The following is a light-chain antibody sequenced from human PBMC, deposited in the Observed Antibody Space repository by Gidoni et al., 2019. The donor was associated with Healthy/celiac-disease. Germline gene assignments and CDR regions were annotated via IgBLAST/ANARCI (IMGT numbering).Light chain of an antibody. Sequence: EIVLTQSPGTLSLSPGERATLSCRASQSVSSSYLAWYQQKPGQAPRLLIYGASSRATGIPDRFSGSGYGTDFTLTISRLEPEDFAVYYCQQYGSSLWTFGQXTKVEIK. CDR3: QQYGSSLWT. J-gene: IGKJ1*01. CDR2: GAS. CDR1: QSVSSSY. V-gene: IGKV3-20*01.